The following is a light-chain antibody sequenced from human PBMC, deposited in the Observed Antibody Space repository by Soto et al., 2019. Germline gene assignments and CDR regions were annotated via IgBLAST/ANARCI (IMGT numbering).Light chain of an antibody. J-gene: IGKJ1*01. Sequence: DIQMTQSPSTLSGSVGDRVTITCRASQTISSWLAWYQQKPGKAPKFLVYDASNLESGVPSRFSGSGSGTEFTLTISSLQPDDFATYYCQQYNSYSVTFGQGTKVDIK. CDR1: QTISSW. CDR2: DAS. V-gene: IGKV1-5*01. CDR3: QQYNSYSVT.